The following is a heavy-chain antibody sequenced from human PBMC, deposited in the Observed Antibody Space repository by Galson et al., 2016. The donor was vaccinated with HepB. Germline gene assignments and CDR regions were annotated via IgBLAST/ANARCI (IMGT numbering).Heavy chain of an antibody. D-gene: IGHD7-27*01. V-gene: IGHV6-1*01. CDR3: ARSYLLGRGFGS. CDR2: TYYRSKWHF. J-gene: IGHJ4*02. CDR1: GDSVSSNSAG. Sequence: CAISGDSVSSNSAGWYWIRQSPSRGLEWLGGTYYRSKWHFDYAESVESRIAINPDTAKNQFSLQMNSVTPEDTSIYYCARSYLLGRGFGSWGQGTLVTVSS.